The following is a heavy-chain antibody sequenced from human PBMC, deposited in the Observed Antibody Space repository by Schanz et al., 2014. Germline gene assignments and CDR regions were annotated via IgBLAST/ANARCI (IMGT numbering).Heavy chain of an antibody. V-gene: IGHV3-11*06. CDR3: ASLRVEYSSSFGAFDI. Sequence: QVQLVDSGGGLVKPGGSLRLSCAASGFTFSDYYMTWIRQAPGKGLVWVSRTSNDGSFTTFADSVKGRFTISRDNAKNTLYLQMNSLRDEDTAVYYCASLRVEYSSSFGAFDIWGQGTMVTVSS. D-gene: IGHD6-6*01. CDR2: TSNDGSFT. J-gene: IGHJ3*02. CDR1: GFTFSDYY.